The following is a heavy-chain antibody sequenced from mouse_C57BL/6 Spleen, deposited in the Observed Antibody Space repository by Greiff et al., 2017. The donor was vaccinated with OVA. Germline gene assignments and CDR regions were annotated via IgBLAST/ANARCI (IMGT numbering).Heavy chain of an antibody. V-gene: IGHV10-3*01. J-gene: IGHJ3*01. CDR2: IRSKSSHSAT. D-gene: IGHD2-4*01. CDR1: GFTFNTYA. Sequence: EVQLVESGGGLVQPKGSLKLSCAASGFTFNTYAMHWVRQAPGQGLEWVARIRSKSSHSATYYADSVKDRFTISRDDSQSMLYLQMNNLKTEDTAMYYCVREGYDYFFAYWGQGTLVTVSA. CDR3: VREGYDYFFAY.